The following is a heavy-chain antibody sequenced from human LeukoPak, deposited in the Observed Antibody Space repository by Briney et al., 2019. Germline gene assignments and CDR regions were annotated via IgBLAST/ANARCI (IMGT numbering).Heavy chain of an antibody. J-gene: IGHJ4*02. Sequence: PGGSLRLSCTASESTFDHAMHWVRQAPGKGLEWVAVISYDGSNKYYADSVKGRFTISRVNSKNTLYLQMNSLRAEDTAVYYCAKGGYSYGCFDYWGQGTLVTVSS. CDR2: ISYDGSNK. CDR1: ESTFDHA. D-gene: IGHD5-18*01. CDR3: AKGGYSYGCFDY. V-gene: IGHV3-30*18.